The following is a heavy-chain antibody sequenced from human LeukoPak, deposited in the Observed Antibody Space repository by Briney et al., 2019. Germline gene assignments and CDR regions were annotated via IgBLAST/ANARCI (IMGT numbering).Heavy chain of an antibody. J-gene: IGHJ5*02. CDR1: GFTISSNY. V-gene: IGHV3-7*01. Sequence: GGSLRLSCAASGFTISSNYMSWVRQAPGKGLEWVGNIKPDGSEKYYVDSVKGRFTISRDNAKNSLYLQMNSLRAEDTAVYYCATNRVGNNHWGQGTLVTVSS. D-gene: IGHD2-15*01. CDR3: ATNRVGNNH. CDR2: IKPDGSEK.